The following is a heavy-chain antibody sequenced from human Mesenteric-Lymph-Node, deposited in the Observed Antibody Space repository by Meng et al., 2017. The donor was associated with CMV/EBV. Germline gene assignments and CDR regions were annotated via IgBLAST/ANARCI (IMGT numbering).Heavy chain of an antibody. Sequence: GESLKISCAASGFTFSSYSMNWVRQAPGKGLEWVSSISSSSSYIYYADSVKGRFTISRDNAKNSLYLQMNSLRAEDTAVYYCARAMGIAVAGTALYYYGMDVWGQGTTVTVSS. CDR3: ARAMGIAVAGTALYYYGMDV. V-gene: IGHV3-21*01. D-gene: IGHD6-19*01. J-gene: IGHJ6*02. CDR2: ISSSSSYI. CDR1: GFTFSSYS.